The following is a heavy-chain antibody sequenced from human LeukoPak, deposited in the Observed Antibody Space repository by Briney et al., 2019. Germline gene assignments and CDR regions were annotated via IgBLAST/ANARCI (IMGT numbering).Heavy chain of an antibody. CDR3: AREGRGPSRCSGGTCPPDY. D-gene: IGHD2-15*01. J-gene: IGHJ4*02. CDR2: IWYDGSNK. Sequence: GGSLRLSCAASGFTFSSYGMHWVRQAPGKGLEWVAVIWYDGSNKYYADSVKGRFTISRDNSKNTLYLQMNSLRAEDTAVYHCAREGRGPSRCSGGTCPPDYWGQGTLVTVSS. CDR1: GFTFSSYG. V-gene: IGHV3-33*01.